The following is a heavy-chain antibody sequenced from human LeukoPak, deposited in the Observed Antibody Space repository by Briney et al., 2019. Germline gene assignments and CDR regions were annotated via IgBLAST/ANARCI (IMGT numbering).Heavy chain of an antibody. V-gene: IGHV1-69*13. Sequence: SVKVSCKASGGTFSSYAISWVRQAPGQGLEWMGGIIPIFGTANYAQKFQGRVTITADESTSTAYMELSSLRSEDTAVYYCAKGTYGSGTYGAHDYWGQGTLVTVSS. CDR3: AKGTYGSGTYGAHDY. D-gene: IGHD3-10*01. CDR2: IIPIFGTA. J-gene: IGHJ4*02. CDR1: GGTFSSYA.